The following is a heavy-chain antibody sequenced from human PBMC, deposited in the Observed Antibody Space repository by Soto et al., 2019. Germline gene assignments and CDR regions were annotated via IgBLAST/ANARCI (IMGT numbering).Heavy chain of an antibody. J-gene: IGHJ4*02. Sequence: GGSLRLSCAASGFTFDDYAMHWVGQAPGKGLEWVSGISWNSGSIGYADSVKGRFTISRDNAKNSLYLQMNSLRAEDTALYYCAKDTNSYGYYYFDYWGQGTLVTVSS. V-gene: IGHV3-9*01. CDR1: GFTFDDYA. CDR2: ISWNSGSI. CDR3: AKDTNSYGYYYFDY. D-gene: IGHD5-18*01.